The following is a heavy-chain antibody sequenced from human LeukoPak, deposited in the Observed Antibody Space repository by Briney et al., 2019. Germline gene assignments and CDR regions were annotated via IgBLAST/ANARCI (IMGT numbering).Heavy chain of an antibody. J-gene: IGHJ4*02. Sequence: PSETLSLTCTVSGGSISSGGYYWSWIRQHPGKGLEWIGYIYYSGSTYYNPSLKSRVTISVDRSKNQFSLKLSSVTAADTAVYYCARDGSGSYSFDYWGQGTLVTVSS. D-gene: IGHD3-10*01. V-gene: IGHV4-31*03. CDR2: IYYSGST. CDR1: GGSISSGGYY. CDR3: ARDGSGSYSFDY.